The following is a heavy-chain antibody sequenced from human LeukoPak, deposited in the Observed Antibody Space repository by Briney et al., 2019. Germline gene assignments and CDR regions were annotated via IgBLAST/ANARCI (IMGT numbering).Heavy chain of an antibody. D-gene: IGHD3-9*01. Sequence: LSLTCTVSGDSIRSSSYHWGWIRQPPGKGLEWVSYISSSRSTIYYADSVKGRFTISRDNAKNSLYLQMNSLRAEDTAVYYCARLHTRAFDIWGQGTLVTVSS. CDR1: GDSIRSSSYH. CDR2: ISSSRSTI. V-gene: IGHV3-11*01. CDR3: ARLHTRAFDI. J-gene: IGHJ4*02.